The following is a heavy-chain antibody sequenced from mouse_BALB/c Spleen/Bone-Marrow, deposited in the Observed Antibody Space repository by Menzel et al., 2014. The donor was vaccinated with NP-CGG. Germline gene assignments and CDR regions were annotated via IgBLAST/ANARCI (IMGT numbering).Heavy chain of an antibody. V-gene: IGHV4-1*02. Sequence: EVKLVESGGGLVQPGRSLKLSCAASGFDFSRYWMSWVRPAPGKGLEWIGEINPDSRTINYSPSLKDKFIISRDNAKNTLYLQMSKVRSEDTALYYCARLYDYGWFAYWGQGTLVTVSS. J-gene: IGHJ3*01. D-gene: IGHD2-4*01. CDR1: GFDFSRYW. CDR3: ARLYDYGWFAY. CDR2: INPDSRTI.